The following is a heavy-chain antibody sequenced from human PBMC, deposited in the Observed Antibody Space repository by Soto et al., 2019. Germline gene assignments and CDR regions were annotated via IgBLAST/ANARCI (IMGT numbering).Heavy chain of an antibody. J-gene: IGHJ3*02. CDR2: ISAYNGST. V-gene: IGHV1-18*01. Sequence: ASVKVSCKASGYTFTSYGISWVRQAPGQGLEWMGWISAYNGSTNYAQKLQGRVTMTTDTSTSTAYMELRSLRSDDTAVYYCARDYLRYFDWLLSADAFDIWGRGTMVTVSS. CDR3: ARDYLRYFDWLLSADAFDI. CDR1: GYTFTSYG. D-gene: IGHD3-9*01.